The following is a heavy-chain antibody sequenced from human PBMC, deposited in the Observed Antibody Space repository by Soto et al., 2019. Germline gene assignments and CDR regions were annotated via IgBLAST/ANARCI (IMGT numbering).Heavy chain of an antibody. CDR1: GGSISGGGYY. J-gene: IGHJ4*02. D-gene: IGHD2-15*01. CDR2: IYNSGST. Sequence: PSETLSLTCSVSGGSISGGGYYWSWIRQYPGKGLEWIGNIYNSGSTYYNPSLKSRVTTSIDTSRNQFSLKLSSVTAADTAVYYCARVGGGYCSGGTCSFHSPFDHWGQGTLVTVSS. CDR3: ARVGGGYCSGGTCSFHSPFDH. V-gene: IGHV4-31*03.